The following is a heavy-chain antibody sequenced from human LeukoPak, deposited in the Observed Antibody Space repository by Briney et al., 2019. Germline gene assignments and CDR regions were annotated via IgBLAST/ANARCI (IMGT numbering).Heavy chain of an antibody. CDR1: GGTFSSYA. J-gene: IGHJ6*03. CDR3: ASSRRAYCSSTSCYSRRYYYYYMDV. CDR2: IIPIFGTA. V-gene: IGHV1-69*06. D-gene: IGHD2-2*01. Sequence: GASVKVSCKASGGTFSSYAISWVRQAPGQGLEWMGGIIPIFGTANYAQQFQGRVTITADKSTSTAYMGLSSLRSEDTAVYYCASSRRAYCSSTSCYSRRYYYYYMDVWGKGTTVTVCS.